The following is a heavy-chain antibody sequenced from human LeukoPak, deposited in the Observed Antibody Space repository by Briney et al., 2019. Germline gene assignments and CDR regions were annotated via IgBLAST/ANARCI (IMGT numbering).Heavy chain of an antibody. CDR1: GGSISSSNW. D-gene: IGHD2-15*01. V-gene: IGHV4-4*02. Sequence: SGTLSLTCAVSGGSISSSNWWSWVRQPPGKGLEWIGFIYYRGTSKYNPSLMSRVTMSVDTSKNQVSLKLSSVTAADTAVYYCARHYCSGGNCYYFDHWGQGTLVTVPS. J-gene: IGHJ4*02. CDR2: IYYRGTS. CDR3: ARHYCSGGNCYYFDH.